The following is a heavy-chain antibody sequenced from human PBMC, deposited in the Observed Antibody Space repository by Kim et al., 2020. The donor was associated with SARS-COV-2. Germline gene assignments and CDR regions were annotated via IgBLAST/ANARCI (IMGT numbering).Heavy chain of an antibody. Sequence: GGSLRLSCAASGFSFTAYAMSWVRQAPGKGLEWVSTISGHGDTIYYGDSVKGRFTISRENSNNTVYLLMNSLTLEDTAVYFCARCQVTTGLYIDYWGRGTLVTVSA. CDR1: GFSFTAYA. CDR2: ISGHGDTI. J-gene: IGHJ4*02. CDR3: ARCQVTTGLYIDY. V-gene: IGHV3-23*01. D-gene: IGHD4-17*01.